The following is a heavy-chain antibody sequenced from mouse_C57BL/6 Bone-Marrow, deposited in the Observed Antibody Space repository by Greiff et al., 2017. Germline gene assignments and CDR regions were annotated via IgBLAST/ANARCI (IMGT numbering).Heavy chain of an antibody. CDR2: IPPANGNT. D-gene: IGHD1-1*02. CDR1: GFNFKNTY. CDR3: AHHGYFDV. J-gene: IGHJ1*03. V-gene: IGHV14-3*01. Sequence: EVQLQQSVAELVRPGASVKLSCTASGFNFKNTYMHWVKQRPGQGLEWIGWIPPANGNTKYAPKFKGKATITADTSSNTSYLQLSSLTSEDTANYYCAHHGYFDVWGKGTTVTVSS.